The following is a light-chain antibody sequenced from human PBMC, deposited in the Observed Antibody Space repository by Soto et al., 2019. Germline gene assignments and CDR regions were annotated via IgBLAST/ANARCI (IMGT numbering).Light chain of an antibody. Sequence: DIQMTQSPSTLSASVVDRVTITCLASQSISSWLAWYQRKPGKAPKLLIYDASSLESGVPSRFSGSGSGTEFTLTISSLQPDDFATYYCQQYNSYPWTFGQGTKVDIK. J-gene: IGKJ1*01. CDR3: QQYNSYPWT. CDR1: QSISSW. V-gene: IGKV1-5*01. CDR2: DAS.